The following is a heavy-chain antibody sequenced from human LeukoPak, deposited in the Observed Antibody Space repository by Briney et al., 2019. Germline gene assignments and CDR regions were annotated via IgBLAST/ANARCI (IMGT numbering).Heavy chain of an antibody. D-gene: IGHD6-19*01. V-gene: IGHV3-30*02. CDR1: GSTFSSYG. CDR2: IRYDGSNK. J-gene: IGHJ1*01. CDR3: ARGGKRALAGTRSPQYFQH. Sequence: PGGSLRLSCAASGSTFSSYGMSWVRQAPGKGLEWVAYIRYDGSNKYYADSVKGRFTISRDNSKNTLYLQMNSLRPEDTAVYYCARGGKRALAGTRSPQYFQHWGQGTLVTVSS.